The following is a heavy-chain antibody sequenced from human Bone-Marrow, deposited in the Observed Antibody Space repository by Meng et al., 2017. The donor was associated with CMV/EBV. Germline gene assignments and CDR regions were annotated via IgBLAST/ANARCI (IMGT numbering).Heavy chain of an antibody. V-gene: IGHV3-48*03. Sequence: GESLKLSCAASGFTFSSYEMNWVRQAPGKGLEWVSYISSSGSTIYYADSVKGRFTISRDNAKNSLYLQMNSLRAEDTAVYYCARESVIWQLRAAFDIWGQGTMVTVSS. J-gene: IGHJ3*02. CDR2: ISSSGSTI. D-gene: IGHD2-15*01. CDR3: ARESVIWQLRAAFDI. CDR1: GFTFSSYE.